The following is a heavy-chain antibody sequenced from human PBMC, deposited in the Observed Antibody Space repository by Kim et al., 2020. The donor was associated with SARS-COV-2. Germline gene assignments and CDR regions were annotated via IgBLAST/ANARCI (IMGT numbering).Heavy chain of an antibody. J-gene: IGHJ6*02. CDR3: ARHSYGSGSYYNHDRIGMDV. CDR1: GYSFTSYW. Sequence: GESLKISCKGSGYSFTSYWISWVRQMPGKGLEWMGRIDPSDSYTNYSPSFQGHVTISADKSISTAYLQWSSLKASDTAMYYCARHSYGSGSYYNHDRIGMDVWGQGTTVTVSS. V-gene: IGHV5-10-1*01. D-gene: IGHD3-10*01. CDR2: IDPSDSYT.